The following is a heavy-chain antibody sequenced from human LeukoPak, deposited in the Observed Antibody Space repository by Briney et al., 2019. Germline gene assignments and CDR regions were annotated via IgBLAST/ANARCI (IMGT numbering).Heavy chain of an antibody. J-gene: IGHJ4*02. CDR1: GFTFSSYS. D-gene: IGHD6-6*01. Sequence: GGSLRLSCAASGFTFSSYSMNWVRQAPGKGLEWVSYISSSSSTIYYADSVKGRFTISRDNAKNSLYLQMNSLRAEDTAVYYCAREEDSSSSPLDYWGQGTLVTVSS. CDR2: ISSSSSTI. CDR3: AREEDSSSSPLDY. V-gene: IGHV3-48*04.